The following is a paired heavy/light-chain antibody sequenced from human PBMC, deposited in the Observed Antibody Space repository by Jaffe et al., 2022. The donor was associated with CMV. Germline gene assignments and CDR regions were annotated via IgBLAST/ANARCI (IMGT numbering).Light chain of an antibody. CDR2: GAS. Sequence: EIVLTQSPGTLSLSPGERATLSCRASQSVSSSYLAWYQQKPGQAPRLLIYGASSRATGIPDRFSGSGSGTDFTLTISRLEPEDFAVYYCQQYGSSPPGGLTFGGGTKVEIK. CDR1: QSVSSSY. J-gene: IGKJ4*01. CDR3: QQYGSSPPGGLT. V-gene: IGKV3-20*01.
Heavy chain of an antibody. J-gene: IGHJ4*02. CDR1: GGSISSYY. V-gene: IGHV4-4*07. Sequence: QVQLQESGPGLVKPSETLSLTCTVSGGSISSYYWSWIRQPAGKGLEWIGRIYTSGSTNYNPSLKSRVTMSVDTSKNQFSLKLSSVTAADTAVYYCASEDSKLHYFDYWGQGTLVTVSS. CDR3: ASEDSKLHYFDY. CDR2: IYTSGST. D-gene: IGHD2-15*01.